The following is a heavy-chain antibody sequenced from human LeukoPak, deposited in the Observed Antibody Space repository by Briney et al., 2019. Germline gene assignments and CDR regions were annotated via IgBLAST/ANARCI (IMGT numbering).Heavy chain of an antibody. CDR1: ELAFKNVW. CDR2: ISSKSDGGTT. CDR3: ITEPHDYGDFTFGY. V-gene: IGHV3-15*01. D-gene: IGHD4-17*01. J-gene: IGHJ4*02. Sequence: GGSLRLSCGVSELAFKNVWMSWVRQAPGKGLEWVGRISSKSDGGTTDYAAPVKGRFTISRDDSTNTLSLQMSGPKAEDTALYFCITEPHDYGDFTFGYWGQGTLVTVSS.